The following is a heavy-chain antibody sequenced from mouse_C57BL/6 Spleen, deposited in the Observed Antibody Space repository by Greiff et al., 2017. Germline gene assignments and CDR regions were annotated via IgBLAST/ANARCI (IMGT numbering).Heavy chain of an antibody. Sequence: DVKLVESGGGLVKPGGSLKLSCAASGFTFSDYGMHWVRQAPEKGLEWVAYISSGSSTIYYADTVKGRFTISRDNAKNTLFLQMTSLRSEDTAMYYCARCPAYDYFDYWGQGTTLTVSS. CDR2: ISSGSSTI. CDR1: GFTFSDYG. J-gene: IGHJ2*01. D-gene: IGHD2-3*01. V-gene: IGHV5-17*01. CDR3: ARCPAYDYFDY.